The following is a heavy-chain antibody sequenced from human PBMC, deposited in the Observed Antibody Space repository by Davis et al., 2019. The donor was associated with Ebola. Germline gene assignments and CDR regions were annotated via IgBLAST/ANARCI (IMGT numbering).Heavy chain of an antibody. Sequence: ASVKVSCKASGYTFTSYAISWVRQAPGQGLELMGWINAGNGNTKYSQKFQGRVTMTRDTSTSTVYMELNSLRSDDTAVYYCARDRERAYSDSWGQGTLVTVSS. CDR1: GYTFTSYA. V-gene: IGHV1-18*01. CDR3: ARDRERAYSDS. J-gene: IGHJ4*02. CDR2: INAGNGNT.